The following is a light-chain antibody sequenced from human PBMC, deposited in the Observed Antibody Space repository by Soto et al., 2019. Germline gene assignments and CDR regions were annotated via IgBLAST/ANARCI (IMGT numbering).Light chain of an antibody. CDR1: ESISTW. CDR3: QQYSRLWS. V-gene: IGKV1-5*03. J-gene: IGKJ1*01. Sequence: IQMAQSPSSLSASEGDRVTIACRSSESISTWLAWYQQKPGQAPKLLIYGASSLESGVPPRFSGDGSETDFTLTISSLQRDDFGTYYCQQYSRLWSFGQGTKVDIK. CDR2: GAS.